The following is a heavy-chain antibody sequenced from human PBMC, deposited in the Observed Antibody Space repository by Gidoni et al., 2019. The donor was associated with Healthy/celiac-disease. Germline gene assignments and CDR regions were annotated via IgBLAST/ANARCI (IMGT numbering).Heavy chain of an antibody. CDR2: IYYSGST. J-gene: IGHJ5*02. CDR1: GGSISSYY. D-gene: IGHD3-10*01. V-gene: IGHV4-59*01. Sequence: QVQLQESGPGLVKPSETLSLTCPVSGGSISSYYWSWIRQPPGKGLEWIGYIYYSGSTNYNPSLKSRVTISVDTSKNQFSLKLSSVTAADTAVYYCARDNMVRGVTNWFDPWGQGTLVTVSS. CDR3: ARDNMVRGVTNWFDP.